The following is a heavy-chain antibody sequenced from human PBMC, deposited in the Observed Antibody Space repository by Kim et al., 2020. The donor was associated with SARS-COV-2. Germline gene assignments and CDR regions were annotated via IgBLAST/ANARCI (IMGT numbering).Heavy chain of an antibody. Sequence: GGSLRLSCAASGFTFSSYAMHWVRQAPGKGLEWVAVISYDGSNKYSADSVKGRFTISRDNSKNTLYLQMNSLRAEDTAVYYCARDGGSSWYGYYYYYGM. J-gene: IGHJ6*01. V-gene: IGHV3-30-3*01. CDR2: ISYDGSNK. D-gene: IGHD6-13*01. CDR3: ARDGGSSWYGYYYYYGM. CDR1: GFTFSSYA.